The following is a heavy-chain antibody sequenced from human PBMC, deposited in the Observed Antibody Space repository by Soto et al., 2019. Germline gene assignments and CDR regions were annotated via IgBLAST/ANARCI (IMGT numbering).Heavy chain of an antibody. CDR1: GYTLTELS. CDR2: FDPEDGET. D-gene: IGHD6-19*01. J-gene: IGHJ4*02. CDR3: AHSSGWGSIADY. Sequence: ASVKVSCKVSGYTLTELSMHWVRQAPGKGLEWMGGFDPEDGETIYAQKFQGRVTMTEDTSTDTAYMELSSLRSEDTAVYYCAHSSGWGSIADYWGQGTLVTVSS. V-gene: IGHV1-24*01.